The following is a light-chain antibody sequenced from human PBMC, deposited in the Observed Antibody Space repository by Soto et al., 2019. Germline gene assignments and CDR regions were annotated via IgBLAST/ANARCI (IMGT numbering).Light chain of an antibody. CDR3: QQYNSYPPLT. Sequence: DIQMTQSPSTLSASVGDRVTITCRASQSISSWLAWYQQKPGKAPKLLIYDASSLESGVPSRFSGSGSGTEFTLTVSSLQPDDFATSYCQQYNSYPPLTFGGGTKVEIK. CDR1: QSISSW. CDR2: DAS. J-gene: IGKJ4*01. V-gene: IGKV1-5*01.